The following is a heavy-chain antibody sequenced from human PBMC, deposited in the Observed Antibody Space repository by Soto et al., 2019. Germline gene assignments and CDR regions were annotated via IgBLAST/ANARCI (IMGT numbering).Heavy chain of an antibody. CDR3: ARRAXTNGWNGFGADKYYFDF. CDR2: LNPNTGDS. J-gene: IGHJ4*02. CDR1: GYSFTSLH. D-gene: IGHD1-1*01. Sequence: GASVKVSCKASGYSFTSLHFNWVRQATGQGLEWMGWLNPNTGDSAYAQKFQGRISVTSDTSINTVHMELSSLRSEDTAVYYCARRAXTNGWNGFGADKYYFDFWGQGTLVTVSS. V-gene: IGHV1-8*01.